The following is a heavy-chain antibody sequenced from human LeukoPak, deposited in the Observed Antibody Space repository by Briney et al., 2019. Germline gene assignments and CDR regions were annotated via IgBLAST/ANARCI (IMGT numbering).Heavy chain of an antibody. V-gene: IGHV3-74*01. J-gene: IGHJ1*01. CDR3: ASKEL. Sequence: GGSLRLSCAASGFSLSNYWMHWVRQVPGKGLVWVSRVSSGVTSTNYADSVKGRFTISRDNAKNSLYLQMNSLRAEDTAVYYCASKELGGQGTLVTVSS. CDR1: GFSLSNYW. CDR2: VSSGVTST. D-gene: IGHD1-26*01.